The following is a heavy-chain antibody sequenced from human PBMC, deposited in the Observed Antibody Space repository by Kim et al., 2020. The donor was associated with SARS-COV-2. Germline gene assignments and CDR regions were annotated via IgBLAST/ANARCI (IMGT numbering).Heavy chain of an antibody. J-gene: IGHJ6*02. CDR1: GFTFSSYG. Sequence: GGSLRLSCAASGFTFSSYGMHWVRQAPGKGLEWVAVISYDGSNKYYADSVKGRFTISRDNSKNTLYLQMNSLRAEDTAVYYCAKAQRGYFDWSDYYYYGMDVWGQGTTFTVSS. V-gene: IGHV3-30*18. CDR3: AKAQRGYFDWSDYYYYGMDV. D-gene: IGHD3-9*01. CDR2: ISYDGSNK.